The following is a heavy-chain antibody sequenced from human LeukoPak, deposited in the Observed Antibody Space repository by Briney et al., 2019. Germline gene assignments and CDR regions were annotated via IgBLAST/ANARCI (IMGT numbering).Heavy chain of an antibody. CDR1: GGSISSSSYY. J-gene: IGHJ4*02. D-gene: IGHD3-10*01. Sequence: PSETLSLTCTVSGGSISSSSYYWGWIRQPPGKGLEWIGSIYYSGSAYYNPPLTSRVTISVDTSKNQFSLKLSSVTAADTAVYYCARQNVLLWFGEGWGQGTLVTVSS. CDR2: IYYSGSA. CDR3: ARQNVLLWFGEG. V-gene: IGHV4-39*01.